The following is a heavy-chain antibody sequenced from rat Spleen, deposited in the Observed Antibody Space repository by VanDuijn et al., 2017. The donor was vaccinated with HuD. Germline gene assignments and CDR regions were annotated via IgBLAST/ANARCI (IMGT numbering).Heavy chain of an antibody. CDR1: GFTLSDHF. Sequence: EVQLVESDGGLVQPGRSLKLSCAASGFTLSDHFMAWVRQAPTKGLEWVASSDSGGVNTYYRDSVKGRFTISRDDAKSTLYLQVDSLRSEDTTTYYCARQATTVPSYFDYWGQGVMVTVSS. D-gene: IGHD1-1*01. V-gene: IGHV5-25*01. CDR2: SDSGGVNT. J-gene: IGHJ2*01. CDR3: ARQATTVPSYFDY.